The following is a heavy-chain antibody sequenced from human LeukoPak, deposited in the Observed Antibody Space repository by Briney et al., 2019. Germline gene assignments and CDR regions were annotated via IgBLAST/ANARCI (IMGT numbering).Heavy chain of an antibody. CDR3: ARGGCSSISCEGDY. CDR1: GYTFTSYD. Sequence: GASVKVSCKASGYTFTSYDINWVRQATGQGLEWMGWMNPNSGNTGYAQKFQGRVTMTRNTSISTAYMELSSLRSEDTAVYYCARGGCSSISCEGDYWGQGTLVTVSS. J-gene: IGHJ4*02. V-gene: IGHV1-8*01. D-gene: IGHD2-2*01. CDR2: MNPNSGNT.